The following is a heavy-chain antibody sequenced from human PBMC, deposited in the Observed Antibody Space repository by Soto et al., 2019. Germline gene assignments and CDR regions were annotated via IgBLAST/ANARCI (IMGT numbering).Heavy chain of an antibody. CDR3: ARTVVIRGVIIREFDY. CDR2: IYYTGST. Sequence: PSETLCLTSSVSDDYSSRYDWSWIRQSPGKGLEWIGYIYYTGSTNYNPSLKSRVTISVDTSKNQFSLKLSSVTAADTAVYYCARTVVIRGVIIREFDYWGQGNLVTVSS. J-gene: IGHJ4*02. D-gene: IGHD3-10*01. CDR1: DDYSSRYD. V-gene: IGHV4-59*01.